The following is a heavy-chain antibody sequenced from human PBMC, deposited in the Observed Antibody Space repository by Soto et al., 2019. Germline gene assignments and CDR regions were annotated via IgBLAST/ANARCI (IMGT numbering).Heavy chain of an antibody. D-gene: IGHD3-10*01. CDR3: ARAQLDMVRGVRDFYYYYGMDV. Sequence: SVKVSCKASGCTFSSYAISWVRQAPGQGLEWMGGIIPIFGTANYAQKFQGRVTITADESTSTAYMELSSLRSEDTAVYYCARAQLDMVRGVRDFYYYYGMDVWGQGTTVTVSS. CDR1: GCTFSSYA. V-gene: IGHV1-69*13. J-gene: IGHJ6*02. CDR2: IIPIFGTA.